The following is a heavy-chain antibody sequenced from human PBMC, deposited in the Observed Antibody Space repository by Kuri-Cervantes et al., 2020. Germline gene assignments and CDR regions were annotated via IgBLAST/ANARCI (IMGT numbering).Heavy chain of an antibody. V-gene: IGHV3-33*03. CDR2: IWYDGSNK. CDR3: AKDLNPLRWLVPGDAFDI. Sequence: GESLKISCAASGFTFSSYGMHWVRQAPGKGLEWVAVIWYDGSNKYYADSVKGRFTISRDNAKNSLYLQMNSLRAGDTALYYCAKDLNPLRWLVPGDAFDIWGQGTMVTVSS. CDR1: GFTFSSYG. D-gene: IGHD6-19*01. J-gene: IGHJ3*02.